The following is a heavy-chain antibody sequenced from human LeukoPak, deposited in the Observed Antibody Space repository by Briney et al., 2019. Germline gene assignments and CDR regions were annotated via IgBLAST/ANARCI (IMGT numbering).Heavy chain of an antibody. CDR3: ARDPPRITGTRADYYYYMDV. CDR1: GGSISSYY. V-gene: IGHV4-59*01. J-gene: IGHJ6*03. Sequence: SETLSLTCTVSGGSISSYYWSWIRQPPGKGLEWIGYIYYSGSTNYNPSLKSRVTISVDTSKNQFSLKLSSVTAADTAVYYCARDPPRITGTRADYYYYMDVWGKGTTVTVSS. D-gene: IGHD1-7*01. CDR2: IYYSGST.